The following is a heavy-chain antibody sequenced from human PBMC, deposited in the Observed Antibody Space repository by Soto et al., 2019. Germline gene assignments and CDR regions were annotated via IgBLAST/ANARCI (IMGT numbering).Heavy chain of an antibody. J-gene: IGHJ5*02. CDR3: VRQEGMYSSSWWGWVDP. D-gene: IGHD6-13*01. Sequence: SGPTLVKPTQTLTLTCSFSGFSLSSSPMCLSWIRQPPGKALEWLARIDWDDNKYYSPSLKTRLTISKDTSKNQVVLTMTNMDPVDTATYYCVRQEGMYSSSWWGWVDPWGQ. CDR1: GFSLSSSPMC. CDR2: IDWDDNK. V-gene: IGHV2-70*11.